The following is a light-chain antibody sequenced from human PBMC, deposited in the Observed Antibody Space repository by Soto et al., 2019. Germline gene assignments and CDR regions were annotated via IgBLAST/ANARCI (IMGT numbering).Light chain of an antibody. CDR2: EGS. Sequence: QSVLTQPASVSGSPGQSITISCTGTSSDVGSYNLVSWCQQHPGKAPKLMIYEGSTRPSGVSNRFSGSKSGNTASLTISGLQAEDEADYYCCSYAGSGTWVFGGGTKVTVL. J-gene: IGLJ2*01. CDR3: CSYAGSGTWV. V-gene: IGLV2-23*01. CDR1: SSDVGSYNL.